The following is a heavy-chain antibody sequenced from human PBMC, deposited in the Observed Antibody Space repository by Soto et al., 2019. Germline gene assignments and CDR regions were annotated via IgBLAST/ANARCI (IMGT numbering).Heavy chain of an antibody. CDR2: IIPIFGIA. CDR3: AREDRDRETGLVPAAIAGMDV. D-gene: IGHD2-2*01. Sequence: QVQLVQSGAEVKKPGSSVKVSCKASGGTFSRYSITWVRQAPGHGLEWIGRIIPIFGIASYAQKFQGRVTITADESTSTAYMELSSLRYDDTAVYYCAREDRDRETGLVPAAIAGMDVWGQGTTVTVSS. V-gene: IGHV1-69*08. CDR1: GGTFSRYS. J-gene: IGHJ6*02.